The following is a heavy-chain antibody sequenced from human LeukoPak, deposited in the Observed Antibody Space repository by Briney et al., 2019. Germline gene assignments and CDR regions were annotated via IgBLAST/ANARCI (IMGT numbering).Heavy chain of an antibody. Sequence: ASVKVSCKASGGTFSSYAISWVRQAPGQGLEWMGRIIPILGIANYAQKFQGRVTITADKSTSTAYMELSSLRSEDTAVYYCASSSRFTDAFDIWGQGTMVTVSS. V-gene: IGHV1-69*04. J-gene: IGHJ3*02. CDR1: GGTFSSYA. CDR2: IIPILGIA. D-gene: IGHD3-3*01. CDR3: ASSSRFTDAFDI.